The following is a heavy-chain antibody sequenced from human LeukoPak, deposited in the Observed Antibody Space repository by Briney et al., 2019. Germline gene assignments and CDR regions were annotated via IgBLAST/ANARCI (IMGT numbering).Heavy chain of an antibody. CDR3: AKYYYESSGYYLFDY. D-gene: IGHD3-22*01. J-gene: IGHJ4*02. CDR1: GFTFSSYG. V-gene: IGHV3-23*01. Sequence: GGSLRLSCAASGFTFSSYGMSWVRQAPGQGLEWVSAISGSGGGTYYADSVKGRFTISRDNSKNTLYLQMNRLRAEDTAVYYCAKYYYESSGYYLFDYWGQGTLVTVSS. CDR2: ISGSGGGT.